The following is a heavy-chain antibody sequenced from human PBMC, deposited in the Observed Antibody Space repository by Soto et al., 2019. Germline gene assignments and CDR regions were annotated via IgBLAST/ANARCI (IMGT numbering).Heavy chain of an antibody. CDR3: ASESASMGGGDATNYYMDV. CDR2: INPSGGST. Sequence: ASVKVSCKVSGYTLTELSMHWVRQAPGKGLEWMGIINPSGGSTSYAQKFQGRVTMTRDTSTSTVYMELSSLRSEDTAVYYCASESASMGGGDATNYYMDVWGKGTTVTVSS. CDR1: GYTLTELS. J-gene: IGHJ6*03. D-gene: IGHD1-26*01. V-gene: IGHV1-46*03.